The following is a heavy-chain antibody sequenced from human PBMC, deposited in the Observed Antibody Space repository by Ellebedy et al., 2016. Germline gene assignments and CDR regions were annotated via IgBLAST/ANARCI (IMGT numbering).Heavy chain of an antibody. CDR2: IYYSGST. Sequence: SETLSLTCTVSGGSISSYYWSWIRQPPGKGLEWIGYIYYSGSTNYNPSLKSRVTISVDTSKNQFSLKLSSVTAADTAVYYCARTYGSGSYYGSWFDPWGQGTLVTVSS. CDR3: ARTYGSGSYYGSWFDP. V-gene: IGHV4-59*01. J-gene: IGHJ5*02. D-gene: IGHD3-10*01. CDR1: GGSISSYY.